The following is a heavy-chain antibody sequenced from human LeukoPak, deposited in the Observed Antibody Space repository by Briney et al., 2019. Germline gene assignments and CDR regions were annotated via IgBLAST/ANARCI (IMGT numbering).Heavy chain of an antibody. V-gene: IGHV4-59*01. CDR1: GDSINSYY. CDR3: ARMGYCSGGTCYPGDAFHI. CDR2: ISYSETT. J-gene: IGHJ3*02. Sequence: SETLSLTCTVSGDSINSYYWNWIRQPPGKGLEWIGYISYSETTNYNPSLKSRVSISVDTSKKQFSLILSSVTAADTAVYYCARMGYCSGGTCYPGDAFHIWGQGTMVTVSS. D-gene: IGHD2-15*01.